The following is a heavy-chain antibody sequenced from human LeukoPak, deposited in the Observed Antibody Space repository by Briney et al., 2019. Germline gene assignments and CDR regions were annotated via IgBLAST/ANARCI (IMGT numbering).Heavy chain of an antibody. Sequence: PGRSLRLSCAASGFTFDDYAMHWVRQAPGKGLEWVSGISWMSGSIGYADFWKGRFTISGSNANNSVYLQMNRLRDEDTAVYYCARLFGSGAYLFDYWGQGTLVTVSS. J-gene: IGHJ4*02. V-gene: IGHV3-9*01. CDR3: ARLFGSGAYLFDY. D-gene: IGHD3-10*01. CDR2: ISWMSGSI. CDR1: GFTFDDYA.